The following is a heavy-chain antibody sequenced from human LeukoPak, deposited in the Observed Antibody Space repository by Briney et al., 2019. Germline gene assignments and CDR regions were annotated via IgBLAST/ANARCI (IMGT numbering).Heavy chain of an antibody. CDR2: IDIDGSPT. D-gene: IGHD1-26*01. V-gene: IGHV3-74*01. CDR1: GFTFNNYW. Sequence: GGSLRLSCEASGFTFNNYWMHWVRHAPGKGLVWVSRIDIDGSPTNYADSVKGRFTISRDNAETTLYLQMNSLRAEDTAVYYCARGIRGSYGTDYWGQGPLVTVSS. CDR3: ARGIRGSYGTDY. J-gene: IGHJ4*02.